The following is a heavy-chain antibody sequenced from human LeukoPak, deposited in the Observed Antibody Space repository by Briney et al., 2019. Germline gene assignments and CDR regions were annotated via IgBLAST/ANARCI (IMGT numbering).Heavy chain of an antibody. CDR2: IYSSGTT. D-gene: IGHD3-16*01. CDR3: ARHLGVGSYPLDS. Sequence: SETLSLTCSVSGGSLSNHYWSWIRQPPGKGLEWIAHIYSSGTTTYNPSLKSRVTISLDTSKSQISLKVTSVTAADTAVYYCARHLGVGSYPLDSWGQGTLVIVSS. CDR1: GGSLSNHY. V-gene: IGHV4-59*08. J-gene: IGHJ4*02.